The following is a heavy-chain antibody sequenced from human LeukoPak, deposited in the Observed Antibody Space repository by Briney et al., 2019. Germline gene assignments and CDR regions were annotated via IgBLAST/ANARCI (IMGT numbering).Heavy chain of an antibody. Sequence: GGSLRLSCAASGFTFSTYAMAWVRQAPGKGLEWVSSLNDVGGDAYYADSVKGRFTISRDNSKNTLYLQMNSLRAEDTAVYYCARRGELLDYWGQGTLVTVSS. D-gene: IGHD3-10*01. CDR1: GFTFSTYA. CDR3: ARRGELLDY. CDR2: LNDVGGDA. V-gene: IGHV3-23*01. J-gene: IGHJ4*02.